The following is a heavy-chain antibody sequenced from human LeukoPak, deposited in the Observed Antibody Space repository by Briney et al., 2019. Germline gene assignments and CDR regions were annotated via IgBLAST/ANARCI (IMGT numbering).Heavy chain of an antibody. D-gene: IGHD3-3*01. V-gene: IGHV4-59*01. CDR2: IYYSGST. J-gene: IGHJ5*01. CDR3: ARGRLYYDFWSGYDNWFDS. CDR1: GGSISSYY. Sequence: KPSETLSPTCTVSGGSISSYYWSWIRQPPGKGLEWIGYIYYSGSTNYNPSLKSRVTISVDTSKNQFSLKLSSVTAADTAVYYCARGRLYYDFWSGYDNWFDSWGQGTLVTVSS.